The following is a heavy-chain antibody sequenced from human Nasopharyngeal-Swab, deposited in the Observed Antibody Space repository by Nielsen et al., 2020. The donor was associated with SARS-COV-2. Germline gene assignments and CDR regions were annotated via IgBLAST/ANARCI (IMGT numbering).Heavy chain of an antibody. CDR3: ARVGGSGWNPEINWFDP. D-gene: IGHD6-19*01. Sequence: GESLKISCVASGFTFSSYWMSWVRQAPGKGLEWVANIKQDGSDKYYVDSVRGRFTISRDNAENSLNLQMNSLRAEDTAVYYCARVGGSGWNPEINWFDPWGQGTLVTVSS. J-gene: IGHJ5*02. CDR2: IKQDGSDK. CDR1: GFTFSSYW. V-gene: IGHV3-7*03.